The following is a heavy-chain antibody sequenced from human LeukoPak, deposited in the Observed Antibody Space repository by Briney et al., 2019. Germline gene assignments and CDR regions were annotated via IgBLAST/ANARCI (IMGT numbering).Heavy chain of an antibody. J-gene: IGHJ4*02. V-gene: IGHV3-23*01. D-gene: IGHD6-13*01. CDR3: AKAWPAAGTFDS. CDR1: GFTFSSYA. Sequence: GGSLRLSCAASGFTFSSYAMTWVRQAPGKGLEWVSTILPGGGDTYYADSVKGRFTISRDTSKNTLYLQMNTLIVEDTAVYYCAKAWPAAGTFDSWGQGSLVTVSS. CDR2: ILPGGGDT.